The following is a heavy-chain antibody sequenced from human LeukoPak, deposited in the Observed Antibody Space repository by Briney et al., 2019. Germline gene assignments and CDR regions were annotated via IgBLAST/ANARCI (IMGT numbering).Heavy chain of an antibody. CDR2: INSDESST. J-gene: IGHJ4*02. CDR1: GFTFSSYW. D-gene: IGHD3-3*01. Sequence: PGGSLRLSCAASGFTFSSYWMHWVRQAPGKGLVWVSRINSDESSTMYADSVKGRFTISRDNAKNTLYLQMNSLRAEDTAVYYCVRDIYIRRDSWYDLRSFDNWGQGTLVTVSS. V-gene: IGHV3-74*03. CDR3: VRDIYIRRDSWYDLRSFDN.